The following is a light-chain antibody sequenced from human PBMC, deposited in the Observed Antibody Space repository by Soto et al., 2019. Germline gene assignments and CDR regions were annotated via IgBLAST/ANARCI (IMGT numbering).Light chain of an antibody. CDR2: GAS. CDR3: QQYGSLPRT. CDR1: QSVSSY. J-gene: IGKJ1*01. V-gene: IGKV3-20*01. Sequence: EIVLTQSPGTLSLSPGERATLSSRASQSVSSYLAWYQQKPGQAPRLLIYGASSRATGIPDRFSGSGSGTDFTLTISRLEPEDFAVYYCQQYGSLPRTFGQGTKVEIK.